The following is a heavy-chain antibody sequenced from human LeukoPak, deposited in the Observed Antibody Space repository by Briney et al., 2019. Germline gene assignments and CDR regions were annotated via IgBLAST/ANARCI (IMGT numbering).Heavy chain of an antibody. CDR1: GFTFSSYG. Sequence: PGGSLRLSCAASGFTFSSYGMSWVRQAPGKGLEWVSAISGSGGSTYYADSVKGRFTISRDNSKNTLYLQMNSLRAEDTAVYYCASSAAGTFYFDYWGQGTLVTVSS. CDR2: ISGSGGST. D-gene: IGHD6-13*01. J-gene: IGHJ4*02. CDR3: ASSAAGTFYFDY. V-gene: IGHV3-23*01.